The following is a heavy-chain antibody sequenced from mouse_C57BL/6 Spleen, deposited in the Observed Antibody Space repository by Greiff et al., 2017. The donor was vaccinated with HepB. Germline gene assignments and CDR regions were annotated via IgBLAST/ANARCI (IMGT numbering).Heavy chain of an antibody. CDR2: IYPGDGDT. V-gene: IGHV1-82*01. Sequence: VKLQESGPELVKPGASVKISCKASGYAFSSSWMNWVKQRPGKGLEWIGRIYPGDGDTNYNGKFKGKATLTADKSSSTAYMQLSSLTSEDSAVYFCAREGIDDYAMDYWGQGTSVTVSS. J-gene: IGHJ4*01. CDR1: GYAFSSSW. CDR3: AREGIDDYAMDY.